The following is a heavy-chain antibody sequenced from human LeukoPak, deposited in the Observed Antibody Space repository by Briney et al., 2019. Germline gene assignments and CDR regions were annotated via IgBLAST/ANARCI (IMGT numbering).Heavy chain of an antibody. CDR1: GFTFSSYE. Sequence: GGSLRLSCAASGFTFSSYEMNWVRQAPGKGLEWISYISASGTITHYADSVEGRFTISRGNAKNSLYLQMNGLRAEDTAVYYCARGNGDYDLPSDYWGQGTLVTVSS. CDR3: ARGNGDYDLPSDY. J-gene: IGHJ4*02. V-gene: IGHV3-48*03. D-gene: IGHD4-17*01. CDR2: ISASGTIT.